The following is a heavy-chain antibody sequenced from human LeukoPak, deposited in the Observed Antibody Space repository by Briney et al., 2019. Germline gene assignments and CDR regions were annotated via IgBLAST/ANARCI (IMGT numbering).Heavy chain of an antibody. D-gene: IGHD6-19*01. CDR1: GGSFSSYY. J-gene: IGHJ6*02. V-gene: IGHV4-59*08. CDR2: IYSSGTT. CDR3: ARQSSGQRLGKDV. Sequence: PSETLSLTCTVSGGSFSSYYWSWIRQPPGKGLEWIGYIYSSGTTNYNPSLKGRGTISIDTSKNQFSLKLTSVTAADTAVYYCARQSSGQRLGKDVWGQGTTVTVSS.